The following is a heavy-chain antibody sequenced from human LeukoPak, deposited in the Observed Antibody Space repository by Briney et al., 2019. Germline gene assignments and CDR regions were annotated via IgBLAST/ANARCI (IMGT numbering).Heavy chain of an antibody. Sequence: PGGSLRLSCAASGFTFSSHWMHWVRQAPGKGLVWVSFINNDGRVTRYADSVKGRFTISRDNAKNTLYLQMNSLRAEDTAMYYCARGGQAAVDYWGPGTLVTVSS. CDR1: GFTFSSHW. D-gene: IGHD6-25*01. V-gene: IGHV3-74*01. CDR3: ARGGQAAVDY. J-gene: IGHJ4*02. CDR2: INNDGRVT.